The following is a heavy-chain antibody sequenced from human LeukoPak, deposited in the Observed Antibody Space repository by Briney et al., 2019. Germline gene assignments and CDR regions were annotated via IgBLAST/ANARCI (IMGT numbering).Heavy chain of an antibody. Sequence: PSETLSLTCTVSGGSISSYYWSWIRQPPGKGLEWIGYIYYSGSTNYNPSLKSRVTISVDTSKNQFSLKLGSVTAADTAVYYCARGRNWNYVGVDYWGQGTLVTVSS. D-gene: IGHD1-7*01. J-gene: IGHJ4*02. CDR1: GGSISSYY. CDR2: IYYSGST. CDR3: ARGRNWNYVGVDY. V-gene: IGHV4-59*01.